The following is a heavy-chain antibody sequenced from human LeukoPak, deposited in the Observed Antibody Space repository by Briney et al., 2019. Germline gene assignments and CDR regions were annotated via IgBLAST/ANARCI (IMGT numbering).Heavy chain of an antibody. V-gene: IGHV3-48*04. D-gene: IGHD3-22*01. Sequence: GGSLRLSCAASGFTFSSYGMHWVRQAPGRGLEWVSYITDNGIKIYYTDSVKGRFTMSRDNAKKSLYLQMNSLRAEDTAVYYCARAKFDSSGYYYRGFDIWGQGTMVTVSS. J-gene: IGHJ3*02. CDR1: GFTFSSYG. CDR2: ITDNGIKI. CDR3: ARAKFDSSGYYYRGFDI.